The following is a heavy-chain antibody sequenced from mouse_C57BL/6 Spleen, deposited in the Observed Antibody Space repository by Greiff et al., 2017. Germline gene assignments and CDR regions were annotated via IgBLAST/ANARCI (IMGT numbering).Heavy chain of an antibody. CDR3: ARSGNYPYYFDN. J-gene: IGHJ2*01. Sequence: VKLMESGPELVKPGASVKISCKASGYAFSSSWMNWVKQRPGKGLEWIGRIYPGDGDTNYNGKFKGKATLTADKSSSTAYMQLSSLTSEDSAVYFCARSGNYPYYFDNWGQGTTLTVSS. D-gene: IGHD2-1*01. CDR1: GYAFSSSW. V-gene: IGHV1-82*01. CDR2: IYPGDGDT.